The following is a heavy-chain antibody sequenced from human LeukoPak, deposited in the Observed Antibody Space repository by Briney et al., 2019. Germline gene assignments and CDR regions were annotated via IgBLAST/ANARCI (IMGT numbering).Heavy chain of an antibody. J-gene: IGHJ4*02. V-gene: IGHV3-66*01. D-gene: IGHD1-26*01. CDR3: AKVVGATSRYYFDY. Sequence: GGSLRLSCAASGFTVSSNYMSWVRQAPGKGLEWVSVIYSGGSTHYADSVKGRFTISRDNSKNTLYLQMNSLRAEDTAVYYCAKVVGATSRYYFDYWGQGTLVTVSS. CDR2: IYSGGST. CDR1: GFTVSSNY.